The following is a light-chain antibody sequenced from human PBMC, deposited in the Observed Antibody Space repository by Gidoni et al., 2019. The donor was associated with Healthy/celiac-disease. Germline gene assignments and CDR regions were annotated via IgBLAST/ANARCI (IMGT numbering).Light chain of an antibody. CDR1: QRVSSSY. J-gene: IGKJ4*01. CDR2: GAS. Sequence: DIVLTQSPGTLSLSPGERATLSCRASQRVSSSYLAWYQQKPGQAPRLLIYGASSRATGIPDRFSGSGSGTDFTLIISRLEPEDFAVYYCQQYGSSPRTFGGGTRVEIK. V-gene: IGKV3-20*01. CDR3: QQYGSSPRT.